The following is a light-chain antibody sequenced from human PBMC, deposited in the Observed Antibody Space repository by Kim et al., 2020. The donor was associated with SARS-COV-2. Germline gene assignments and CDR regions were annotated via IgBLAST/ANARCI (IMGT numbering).Light chain of an antibody. CDR3: QQRNNWAPAVT. V-gene: IGKV3-11*01. CDR2: DAT. Sequence: PGERATQSCRGSQSICVYVGCYQQTPGQAPRLRIYDATNRATGIPDRFSGRGSGTDFTLTISSLEPEDFAIYYCQQRNNWAPAVTFGGGTKVDIK. J-gene: IGKJ4*01. CDR1: QSICVY.